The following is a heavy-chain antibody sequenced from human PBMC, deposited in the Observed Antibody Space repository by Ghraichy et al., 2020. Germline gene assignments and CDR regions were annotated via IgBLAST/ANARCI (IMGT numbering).Heavy chain of an antibody. CDR3: AITSPLYYYGSGRAFDY. CDR1: GYTFTSYD. D-gene: IGHD3-10*01. CDR2: MNPNSGNT. J-gene: IGHJ4*02. V-gene: IGHV1-8*01. Sequence: ASVKVSCKASGYTFTSYDINWVRQATGQGLEWMGWMNPNSGNTGYAQKFQGRVTMTRNTSISTAYMELSSLRSEDTAVYYCAITSPLYYYGSGRAFDYWGQGTLVTVSS.